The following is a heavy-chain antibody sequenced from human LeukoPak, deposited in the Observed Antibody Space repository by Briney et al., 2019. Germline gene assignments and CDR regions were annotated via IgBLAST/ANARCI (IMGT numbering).Heavy chain of an antibody. V-gene: IGHV3-21*01. CDR2: ISGSSSYI. Sequence: GCLRLSCSASGFTFRSYNMNWVRQAPGKRPEWVSSISGSSSYIYYADSVKGRFSISRDNAKNSLYLQMISLRAEDTALYYCARGASRADYWGQGTLVTVSS. CDR3: ARGASRADY. J-gene: IGHJ4*02. CDR1: GFTFRSYN.